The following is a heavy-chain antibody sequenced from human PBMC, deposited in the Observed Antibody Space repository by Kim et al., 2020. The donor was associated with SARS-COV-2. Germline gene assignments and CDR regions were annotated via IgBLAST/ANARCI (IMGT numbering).Heavy chain of an antibody. D-gene: IGHD3-10*01. V-gene: IGHV4-34*01. CDR3: ARAYGSGSYYPADY. J-gene: IGHJ4*02. CDR1: GGSFSGYY. CDR2: INHSGST. Sequence: SETLSLTCAVYGGSFSGYYWSWIRQPPGKGLEWIGEINHSGSTNYNPSLKSRVTISVDTSKNQFSLKLSSVTAADTAVYYCARAYGSGSYYPADYWGQGTLVTVSS.